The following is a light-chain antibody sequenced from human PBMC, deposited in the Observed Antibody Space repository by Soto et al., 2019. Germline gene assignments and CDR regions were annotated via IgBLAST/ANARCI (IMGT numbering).Light chain of an antibody. J-gene: IGKJ5*01. CDR2: GAS. CDR1: HSISNN. CDR3: QQRSSWPPIT. Sequence: IGMTQSPSTLSLSPGEKATLSCRASHSISNNFAWFQQKPGQVPRILIYGASNRATGVSARFSGSGSGTEFTLTISSLQSEDFAIYYCQQRSSWPPITFGQGTRLEIK. V-gene: IGKV3-15*01.